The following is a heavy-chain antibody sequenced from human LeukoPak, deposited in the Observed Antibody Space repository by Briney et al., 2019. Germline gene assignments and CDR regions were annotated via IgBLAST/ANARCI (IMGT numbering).Heavy chain of an antibody. Sequence: GASVKVSCKASGYTFTSYDINWVQQATGQGLEWMGWMNPNSGNTGYAQKFQGRVTMTSNTSINTAYMELSSLGSDDTAVYYCATWLSIAAAGTFAYWGQGTLVTVSS. D-gene: IGHD6-13*01. V-gene: IGHV1-8*01. J-gene: IGHJ4*02. CDR2: MNPNSGNT. CDR1: GYTFTSYD. CDR3: ATWLSIAAAGTFAY.